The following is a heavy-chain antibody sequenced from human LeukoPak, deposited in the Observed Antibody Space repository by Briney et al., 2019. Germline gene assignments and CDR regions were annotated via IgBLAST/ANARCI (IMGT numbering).Heavy chain of an antibody. CDR2: INPNSDFT. Sequence: ASVKVSCTASGYTFTGYYMHWVRQAPGQGLEWMGWINPNSDFTNFAQNFQGRVTMTSDTSISTAYMELSRLRSDDTAVYYCARAIIGGSPITASDYWGQGTLVTVSS. CDR1: GYTFTGYY. V-gene: IGHV1-2*02. D-gene: IGHD2-15*01. CDR3: ARAIIGGSPITASDY. J-gene: IGHJ4*02.